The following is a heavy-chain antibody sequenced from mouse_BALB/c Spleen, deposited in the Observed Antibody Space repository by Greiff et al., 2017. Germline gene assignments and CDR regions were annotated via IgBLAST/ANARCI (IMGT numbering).Heavy chain of an antibody. CDR1: GFTFPDYY. CDR2: IRNKANGYTT. Sequence: EVKLVESGGGLVQPGGSLRLSCATSGFTFPDYYMSWVRQPPGKALEWLGFIRNKANGYTTEYSASVKCRFTISRDNSQSILYLQMNTLRAEDSATYYCARDGNYAMDYWGQGTSVTVSS. V-gene: IGHV7-3*02. CDR3: ARDGNYAMDY. J-gene: IGHJ4*01.